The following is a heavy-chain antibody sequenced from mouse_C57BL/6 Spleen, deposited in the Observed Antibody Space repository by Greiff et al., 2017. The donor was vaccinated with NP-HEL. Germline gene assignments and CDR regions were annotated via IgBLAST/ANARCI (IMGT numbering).Heavy chain of an antibody. CDR2: IDPSDSYT. V-gene: IGHV1-69*01. J-gene: IGHJ3*01. Sequence: QVQLQQPGAELVMPGASVKLSCKASGYTFTSYWKHWVKQRPGQCLEWIGEIDPSDSYTNYNQKFKGKSTLTVDKSSSTAYMQLSSLTSEDSAVYYCARSQVATEGFAYWGQGTLVTVSA. CDR3: ARSQVATEGFAY. CDR1: GYTFTSYW. D-gene: IGHD1-1*01.